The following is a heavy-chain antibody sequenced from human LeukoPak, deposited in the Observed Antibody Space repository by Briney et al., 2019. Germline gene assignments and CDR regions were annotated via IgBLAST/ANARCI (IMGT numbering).Heavy chain of an antibody. Sequence: PSETLSLTCAVSGGSISSGGYSWSWTRQPPGKGLEWIGYIYHSGSTYYNPSLKSRVTISVDRSTNQFSLKLSSVTAADTAVYYCARDLGLAAAGEAFDIWGQGTMVTVSS. J-gene: IGHJ3*02. CDR3: ARDLGLAAAGEAFDI. D-gene: IGHD6-13*01. V-gene: IGHV4-30-2*01. CDR1: GGSISSGGYS. CDR2: IYHSGST.